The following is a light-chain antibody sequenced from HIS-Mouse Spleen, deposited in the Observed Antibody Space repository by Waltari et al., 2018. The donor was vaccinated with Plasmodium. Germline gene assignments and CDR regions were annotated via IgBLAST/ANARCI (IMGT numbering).Light chain of an antibody. CDR3: QTWGTGMGV. J-gene: IGLJ2*01. CDR2: LNSDGSH. CDR1: SGHSSYP. Sequence: QLVLTQSPSASASLGASVKLTCPLSSGHSSYPIAWHQQQPEKGPRYLMKLNSDGSHSKGDGIPDRFSGSSSGAERYLTISSLQSEDEADYYCQTWGTGMGVFGGGTKLTVL. V-gene: IGLV4-69*01.